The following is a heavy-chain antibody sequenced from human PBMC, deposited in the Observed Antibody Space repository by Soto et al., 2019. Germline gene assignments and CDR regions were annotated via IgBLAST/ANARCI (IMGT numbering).Heavy chain of an antibody. CDR3: ARYCSGGSCFGDY. Sequence: EVQLLESGGDLVQPGGSLRLSCAASGFTFSSFAMNWVRQAPGKGLEWVSAVSSSGGSGYYADSVKGRFTISRDNAKNSLYLQMNSLRDEDTAVYYCARYCSGGSCFGDYWGQGTLVTVSS. V-gene: IGHV3-23*01. CDR2: VSSSGGSG. D-gene: IGHD2-15*01. CDR1: GFTFSSFA. J-gene: IGHJ4*02.